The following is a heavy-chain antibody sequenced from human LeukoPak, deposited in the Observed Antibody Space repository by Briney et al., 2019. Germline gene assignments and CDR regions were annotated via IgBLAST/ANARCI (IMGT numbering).Heavy chain of an antibody. CDR3: ARVHNYYGSGSSRIFDY. V-gene: IGHV4-34*01. J-gene: IGHJ4*02. CDR2: INHSGST. D-gene: IGHD3-10*01. Sequence: SETLSLTCAVYGGSFSGYYWSWIRQPPGKGLEWIGEINHSGSTNYNPSLKSRVTISVDTSKNQFSLKLSSVTAADTAVYYCARVHNYYGSGSSRIFDYWGQGTLVTVSS. CDR1: GGSFSGYY.